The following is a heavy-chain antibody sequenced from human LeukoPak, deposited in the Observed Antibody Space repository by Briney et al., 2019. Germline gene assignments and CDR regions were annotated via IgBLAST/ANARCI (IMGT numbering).Heavy chain of an antibody. J-gene: IGHJ4*02. V-gene: IGHV3-33*01. CDR3: ARDQPALGIDY. CDR1: GFTFSSYG. Sequence: GGSLRLSCAASGFTFSSYGMHWVRQAPGKGLEWVAVIWYDGSNKYYADSVKGRFTISRDNSKNTLYLQMNSLRAEDTAAYYCARDQPALGIDYWGQGTLVTVSS. CDR2: IWYDGSNK. D-gene: IGHD2-2*01.